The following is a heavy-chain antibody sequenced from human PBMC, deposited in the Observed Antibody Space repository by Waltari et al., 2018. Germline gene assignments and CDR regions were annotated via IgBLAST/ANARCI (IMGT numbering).Heavy chain of an antibody. Sequence: QLQLQESGPGLVKPSETLSLTCTVSGGSISRSSYYWGWIRQPPGKGLEWIGSIYYSGSTYYNPSLKSRVTISVDTSKNQFSLKLSSVTAADTAVYYCASDRGQQLLTYYWGQGTLVTVSS. D-gene: IGHD6-13*01. CDR1: GGSISRSSYY. V-gene: IGHV4-39*07. CDR3: ASDRGQQLLTYY. CDR2: IYYSGST. J-gene: IGHJ4*02.